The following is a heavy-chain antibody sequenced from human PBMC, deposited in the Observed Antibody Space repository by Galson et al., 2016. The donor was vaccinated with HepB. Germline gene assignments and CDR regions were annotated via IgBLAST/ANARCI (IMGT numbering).Heavy chain of an antibody. CDR3: ARGPPIAGAGSAFDP. CDR1: TFTSYG. J-gene: IGHJ5*02. Sequence: TFTSYGISWVRQAPGQGLEWMGWISAYNGNTNYAQKLQGRVTMTTDTSTSTAYMELRSLRSDDTAVYYCARGPPIAGAGSAFDPWCQGTLVTVSS. CDR2: ISAYNGNT. V-gene: IGHV1-18*01. D-gene: IGHD6-13*01.